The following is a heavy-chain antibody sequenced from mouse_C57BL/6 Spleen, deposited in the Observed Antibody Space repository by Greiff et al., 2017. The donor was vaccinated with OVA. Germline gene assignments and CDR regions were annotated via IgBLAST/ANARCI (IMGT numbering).Heavy chain of an antibody. V-gene: IGHV5-17*01. J-gene: IGHJ4*01. Sequence: EVKLVESGGGLVKPGGSLTLSCAASGFTFSDYGMHWVRQAPEKGLEWVAYISSGSSTIYYADTVKGRFTISRDNAKNTLFLQMTSLRSEDTAMYYCARDPYSNYVGYAMDYWGQGTSVTVSS. D-gene: IGHD2-5*01. CDR2: ISSGSSTI. CDR1: GFTFSDYG. CDR3: ARDPYSNYVGYAMDY.